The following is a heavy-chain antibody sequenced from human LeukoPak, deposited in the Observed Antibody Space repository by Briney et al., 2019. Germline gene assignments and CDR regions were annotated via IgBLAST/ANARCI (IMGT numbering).Heavy chain of an antibody. D-gene: IGHD4-17*01. CDR1: GGSISSSNW. J-gene: IGHJ4*02. V-gene: IGHV4-4*02. CDR2: IYHSGST. CDR3: ARAYGDYANFDY. Sequence: SETLSLTCAVSGGSISSSNWWSWVRQPPGKGLEWIGEIYHSGSTNYNPSLKSRVTISVDTSKNQFSLKLSSVTAADTAVYYCARAYGDYANFDYWGQGTLVTVSS.